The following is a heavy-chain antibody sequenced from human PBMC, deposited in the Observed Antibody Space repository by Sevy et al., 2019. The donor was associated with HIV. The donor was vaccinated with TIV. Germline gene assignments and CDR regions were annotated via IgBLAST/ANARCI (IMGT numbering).Heavy chain of an antibody. J-gene: IGHJ4*02. CDR2: IWHDGSNK. V-gene: IGHV3-33*06. Sequence: GGSLRLSCAASGFSFSSYGMHWVRQAPGKGLEWVAVIWHDGSNKYYADSVKGRFTISRDNSKNTLYLQLNTLTAEDTAMYYCAKGPEDDSSGVDYWGQGTLVTVSS. CDR3: AKGPEDDSSGVDY. D-gene: IGHD3-22*01. CDR1: GFSFSSYG.